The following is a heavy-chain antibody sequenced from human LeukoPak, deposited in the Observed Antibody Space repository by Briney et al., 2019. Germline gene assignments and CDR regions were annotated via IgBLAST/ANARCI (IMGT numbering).Heavy chain of an antibody. V-gene: IGHV4-59*08. CDR1: GGSISSYY. D-gene: IGHD6-19*01. CDR2: IYYSAST. J-gene: IGHJ4*02. Sequence: PSETLSLTRTVSGGSISSYYWSWIRQPPGKGLEWIGYIYYSASTNYNPSLKSRVAISGDTSKDQFSLKLRSVTAADTAVYYCARHLRGIAVAGFDYWGQGSLVTVSS. CDR3: ARHLRGIAVAGFDY.